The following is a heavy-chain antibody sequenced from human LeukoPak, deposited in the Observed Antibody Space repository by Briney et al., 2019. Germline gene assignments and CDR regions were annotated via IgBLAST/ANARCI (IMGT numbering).Heavy chain of an antibody. Sequence: SETLSLTCAVYGGSFSGYYWSWIRQPPGKGLEWIGYIYYSGSTNYNPSLKSRVTISVDTSKNQFSLKLSSVTAADTAVYYCASIYNGDYDQYNWFDPWGQGTLVTVSS. J-gene: IGHJ5*02. D-gene: IGHD4-17*01. CDR2: IYYSGST. V-gene: IGHV4-59*01. CDR1: GGSFSGYY. CDR3: ASIYNGDYDQYNWFDP.